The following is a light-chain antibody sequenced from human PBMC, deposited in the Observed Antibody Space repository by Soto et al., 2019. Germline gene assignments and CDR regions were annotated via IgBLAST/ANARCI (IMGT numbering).Light chain of an antibody. V-gene: IGKV3-20*01. CDR3: QQYASSPLT. J-gene: IGKJ4*01. CDR2: GAF. CDR1: QSVSRSY. Sequence: EIVLTQSPGTLSLSPGEKATLSCKASQSVSRSYLAWYQQKFGQAPRLLIYGAFRRATGIPDRFSGSGSGTDFTLTISRLEPEDFAVYYCQQYASSPLTFGGGTKVEIK.